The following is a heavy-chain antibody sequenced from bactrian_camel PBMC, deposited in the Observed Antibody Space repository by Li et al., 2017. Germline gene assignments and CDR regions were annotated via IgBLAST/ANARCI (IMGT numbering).Heavy chain of an antibody. CDR3: YQLIAWNYH. Sequence: VQLVESGGGSVQAGGSLRLTCAASGFNFPLYCVGWFRQAPGKGRELVSAILPDGTTMYEDSMKGRFTISRDNAKNTGYLQMNSLKSEDTALYYCYQLIAWNYHWSQGTQVTVS. D-gene: IGHD4*01. CDR1: GFNFPLYC. V-gene: IGHV3S53*01. J-gene: IGHJ4*01. CDR2: ILPDGTT.